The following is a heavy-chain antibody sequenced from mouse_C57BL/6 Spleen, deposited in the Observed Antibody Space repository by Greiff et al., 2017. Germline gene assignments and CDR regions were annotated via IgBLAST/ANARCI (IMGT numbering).Heavy chain of an antibody. Sequence: QVQLQQPGAELVRPGSSVKLSCKASGYTFTSYWMDWVKQRPGQGLEWIGNIYPSDSETNYNQKFKDKATLTVDKSSSTAYMQLSSLTSEDSAVYYCARSGAGYIDYWGQGTTLTVSS. CDR2: IYPSDSET. CDR3: ARSGAGYIDY. V-gene: IGHV1-61*01. CDR1: GYTFTSYW. D-gene: IGHD3-1*01. J-gene: IGHJ2*01.